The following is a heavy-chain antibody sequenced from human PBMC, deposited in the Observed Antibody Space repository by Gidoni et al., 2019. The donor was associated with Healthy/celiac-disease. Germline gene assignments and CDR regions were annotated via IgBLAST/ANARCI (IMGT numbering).Heavy chain of an antibody. D-gene: IGHD6-13*01. CDR1: GGSLRSSSYY. CDR2: IYYSGST. Sequence: QLQLQESGPGLVKPSETLSLTCTVSGGSLRSSSYYWGWLRQPPGKGLEWIGSIYYSGSTYYNPSLKSRVTISVDTSKNQFSLKLSSVTAADTAVYYCARVPRTYSSSDNWFDPWGQGTLVTVSS. CDR3: ARVPRTYSSSDNWFDP. V-gene: IGHV4-39*07. J-gene: IGHJ5*02.